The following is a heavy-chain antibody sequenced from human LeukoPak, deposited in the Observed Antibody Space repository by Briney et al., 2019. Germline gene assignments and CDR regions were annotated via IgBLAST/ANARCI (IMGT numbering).Heavy chain of an antibody. J-gene: IGHJ4*02. CDR2: INPNSGGT. CDR3: ARGPSAYPKCFDY. V-gene: IGHV1-2*02. CDR1: GYTFTGYY. D-gene: IGHD5-12*01. Sequence: ASVKVSCKASGYTFTGYYMHWVRQAPGQGLEWMGWINPNSGGTNYAQKFQGRVTMTRDTSISTAYMELSRLRSDDTAVYYCARGPSAYPKCFDYWGQGTLVTVPS.